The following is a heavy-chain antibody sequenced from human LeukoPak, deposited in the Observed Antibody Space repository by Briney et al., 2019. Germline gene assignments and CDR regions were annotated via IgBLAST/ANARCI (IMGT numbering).Heavy chain of an antibody. Sequence: SETLSPTCTVSAGSITSYYWRWIGQPARKGREWIGRIYTSVSTNFHPSLKSRVTMSVDTSKNQFSLKLSSVTAADTAVYYCARELKPGMTAPYNWFDRWGQGTLVTVSS. V-gene: IGHV4-4*07. CDR2: IYTSVST. J-gene: IGHJ5*02. CDR3: ARELKPGMTAPYNWFDR. D-gene: IGHD1-14*01. CDR1: AGSITSYY.